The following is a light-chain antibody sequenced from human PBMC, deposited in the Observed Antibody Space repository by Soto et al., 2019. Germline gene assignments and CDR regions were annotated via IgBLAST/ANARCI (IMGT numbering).Light chain of an antibody. V-gene: IGLV2-8*01. CDR1: SSDVGGYNY. CDR3: SSYAGSIYYV. Sequence: QSALTQPASVSGSPGQSITISRTGTSSDVGGYNYVSWYQQHPGKAPKLMIYEVSKRPSGVPNRFSGSKSGNTASLTVSGLQAEDEADYYCSSYAGSIYYVFGTGTKVTVL. CDR2: EVS. J-gene: IGLJ1*01.